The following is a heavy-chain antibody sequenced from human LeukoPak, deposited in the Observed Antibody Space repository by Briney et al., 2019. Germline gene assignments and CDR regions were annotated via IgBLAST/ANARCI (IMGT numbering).Heavy chain of an antibody. CDR2: IYSGGST. CDR3: ARLSAAAGSIKY. D-gene: IGHD6-13*01. Sequence: GGSLRLSCAASGFTVSSNYMSWVRQAPGKGLEWVSVIYSGGSTGYADSVKGRFTISRDNAKNSLYLQMNSLRAEDTALYYCARLSAAAGSIKYWGQGTLVTVSS. V-gene: IGHV3-53*01. CDR1: GFTVSSNY. J-gene: IGHJ4*02.